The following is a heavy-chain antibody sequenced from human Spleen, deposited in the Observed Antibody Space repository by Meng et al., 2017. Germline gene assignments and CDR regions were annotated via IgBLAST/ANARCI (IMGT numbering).Heavy chain of an antibody. D-gene: IGHD3-10*01. CDR3: AVWRLGERFDY. V-gene: IGHV4-34*01. CDR1: GGSFSGYY. J-gene: IGHJ4*02. CDR2: INHSGSN. Sequence: QVQRPEWGAGLLKASETLARHCAFSGGSFSGYYWSWIRQPPGKGLEWIGEINHSGSNNYNPSLKSRVTISVDTSKNQFSLKLSSVTAADTAVYYCAVWRLGERFDYWGQGTLVTVSS.